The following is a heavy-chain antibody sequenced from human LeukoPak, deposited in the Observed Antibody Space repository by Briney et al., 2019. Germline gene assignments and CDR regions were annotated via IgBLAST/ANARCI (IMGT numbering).Heavy chain of an antibody. Sequence: AASVKVSCKASGYTFTSYGISWVRQAPGQGLEWMGWISAYNGNTNYAQKLQGRVTMSTDTSTSTAYMELRSLRSDDTAVYYCESKSRGYYDILTGVPGDYGMDVWGQGTTVTVSS. CDR2: ISAYNGNT. CDR3: ESKSRGYYDILTGVPGDYGMDV. V-gene: IGHV1-18*01. D-gene: IGHD3-9*01. CDR1: GYTFTSYG. J-gene: IGHJ6*02.